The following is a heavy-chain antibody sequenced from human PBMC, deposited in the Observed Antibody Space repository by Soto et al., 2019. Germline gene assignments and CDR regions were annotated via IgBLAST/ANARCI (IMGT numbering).Heavy chain of an antibody. CDR3: TKWTCSGGRCYFDY. V-gene: IGHV3-23*01. Sequence: GSLRLSCAASGSTFDDNGMSWVRQAPGKGLEWVSGISGSGGSTYYADSVKGRFTISRDNSKNTLYLQMNSLRAEHTAVYYCTKWTCSGGRCYFDYWGQGTLVTVSS. D-gene: IGHD2-15*01. J-gene: IGHJ4*02. CDR1: GSTFDDNG. CDR2: ISGSGGST.